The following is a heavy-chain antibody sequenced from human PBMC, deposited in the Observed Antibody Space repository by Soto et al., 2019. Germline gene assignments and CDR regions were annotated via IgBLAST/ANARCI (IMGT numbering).Heavy chain of an antibody. CDR1: GGSISSSSYY. CDR2: IYYSGST. Sequence: SETLSLTCTVSGGSISSSSYYWGWIRQPPGKGLEWIGSIYYSGSTYYNPSLKSRVTISVDTSKNQFSLKLSSLTAADTAVYYCRYYDFWSGYYPPYGMDVWGQGTTVTVSS. J-gene: IGHJ6*02. V-gene: IGHV4-39*01. D-gene: IGHD3-3*01. CDR3: RYYDFWSGYYPPYGMDV.